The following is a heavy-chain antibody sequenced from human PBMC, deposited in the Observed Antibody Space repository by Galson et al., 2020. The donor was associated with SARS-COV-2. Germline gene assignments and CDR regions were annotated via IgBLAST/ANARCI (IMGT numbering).Heavy chain of an antibody. V-gene: IGHV4-61*01. CDR2: IIYNGNT. D-gene: IGHD3-10*01. J-gene: IGHJ6*02. Sequence: SVTLSLTCYVSGGSVSRGRDYCRWTGKTPRKGQESIGYIIYNGNTNFNHSLTSRATAHVHTTKNHFSLKLTSVAAADTAVYYSARDLALQTWFGGSFKPFYGMDVWGQGTTVTVSS. CDR1: GGSVSRGRDY. CDR3: ARDLALQTWFGGSFKPFYGMDV.